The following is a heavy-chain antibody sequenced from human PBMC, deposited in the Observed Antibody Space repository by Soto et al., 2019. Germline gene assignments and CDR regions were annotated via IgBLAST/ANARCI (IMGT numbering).Heavy chain of an antibody. Sequence: QVQLQESGPGLVKPAGTLSLTCTVSGGSISSSNWWSWLRQTPGKGLEWIVEIYDSGSTYYNPSLKSRVIISVYESKDRFSQSLTSVTAADTAVYYCAREGGNQDGTRFWYARYYCDLWGQGPMVTVSS. J-gene: IGHJ4*02. CDR2: IYDSGST. CDR1: GGSISSSNW. CDR3: AREGGNQDGTRFWYARYYCDL. V-gene: IGHV4-4*02. D-gene: IGHD6-13*01.